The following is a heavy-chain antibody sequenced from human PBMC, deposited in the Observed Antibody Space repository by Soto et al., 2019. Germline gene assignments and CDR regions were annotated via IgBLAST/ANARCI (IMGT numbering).Heavy chain of an antibody. Sequence: EVQLVESGGGLVKPGGSLRLSCAASGFTFSDYSMNWVRQAPGKGREWVSSISSRSSYISYAVSVKGRFTVSRDNAQISLYLQMNSLRAEDTAIYYCARDQRSSTWGDFDYWGQGTLVAVSS. J-gene: IGHJ4*02. CDR1: GFTFSDYS. D-gene: IGHD6-13*01. CDR2: ISSRSSYI. CDR3: ARDQRSSTWGDFDY. V-gene: IGHV3-21*01.